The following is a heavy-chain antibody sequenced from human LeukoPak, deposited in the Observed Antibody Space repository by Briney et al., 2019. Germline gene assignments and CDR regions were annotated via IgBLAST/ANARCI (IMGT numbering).Heavy chain of an antibody. Sequence: GGSLRLSCAASGFTFSGSAMHWVRQASGKGLEWVGRIRSKANSYATAYAASVKGRFTISRDDSKNTAYLQMNSLKTEDTAVYYCTSDSVHYYDSSGYYRYYYMDVWGKGTTVTISS. CDR2: IRSKANSYAT. V-gene: IGHV3-73*01. CDR3: TSDSVHYYDSSGYYRYYYMDV. CDR1: GFTFSGSA. J-gene: IGHJ6*03. D-gene: IGHD3-22*01.